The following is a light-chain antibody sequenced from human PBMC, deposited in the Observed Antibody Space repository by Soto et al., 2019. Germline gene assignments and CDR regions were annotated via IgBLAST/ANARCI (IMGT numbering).Light chain of an antibody. CDR2: EVT. CDR3: SSYGGSNNFV. CDR1: SSDVGGYNF. Sequence: ALTQPPSASGSPGQSVTISCTGTSSDVGGYNFVSWYQQYPGKAPKLIIYEVTKRPSGVPDRFSGSKSGNTASLTVSGLQTDDEADYYCSSYGGSNNFVLGTGTKVTVL. V-gene: IGLV2-8*01. J-gene: IGLJ1*01.